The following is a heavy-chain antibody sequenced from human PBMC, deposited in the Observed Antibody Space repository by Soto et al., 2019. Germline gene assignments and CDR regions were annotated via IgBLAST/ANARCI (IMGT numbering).Heavy chain of an antibody. J-gene: IGHJ6*02. V-gene: IGHV1-69*12. CDR1: VGTFSSSA. Sequence: QVQLVQSGAEVKKPGSSVKVSCKASVGTFSSSAISWVRQAPGQGLEWMGGIIPIFGTANYAQKFQGRVTITADDTTSTAYMELSSLRSEDTAVYYATVTTACYYNFGMDVWGQGTTVTVSS. CDR3: TVTTACYYNFGMDV. D-gene: IGHD4-17*01. CDR2: IIPIFGTA.